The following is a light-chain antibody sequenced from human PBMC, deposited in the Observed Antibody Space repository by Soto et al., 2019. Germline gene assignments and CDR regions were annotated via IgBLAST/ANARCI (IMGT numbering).Light chain of an antibody. CDR3: QQYESLPLT. CDR2: DAS. CDR1: QDINKN. J-gene: IGKJ5*01. Sequence: DIQMTQSPSSLSASVGDRVTITCQASQDINKNLIWYQQKPGKAPKLLIYDASDLETGVPSRFSGSGSGTGFTFPISSLQPEDFATYYCQQYESLPLTFGQGTRLEIK. V-gene: IGKV1-33*01.